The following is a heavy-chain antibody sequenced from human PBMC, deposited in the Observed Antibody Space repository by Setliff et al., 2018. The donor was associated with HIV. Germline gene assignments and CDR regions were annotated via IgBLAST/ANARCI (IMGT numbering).Heavy chain of an antibody. Sequence: GGSLRLSCEASGFRFDDHGMTWVRQGPGKGLEWVSLINWKGGDPAYADSVKGRFTISRDNAKNSVYLQMNSLRAEDTAFYYCARVRDSTGYTASDVWGQGTTVTSP. CDR1: GFRFDDHG. V-gene: IGHV3-20*04. J-gene: IGHJ6*02. CDR3: ARVRDSTGYTASDV. CDR2: INWKGGDP. D-gene: IGHD3-22*01.